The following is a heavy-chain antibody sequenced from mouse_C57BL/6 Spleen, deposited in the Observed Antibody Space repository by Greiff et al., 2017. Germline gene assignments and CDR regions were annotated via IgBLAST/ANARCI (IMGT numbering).Heavy chain of an antibody. CDR3: ARMGYYYGSSHWYFEV. J-gene: IGHJ1*03. Sequence: QVTLKVSGPGILQPSQTLSLTCSFSGFSLSTFGMGVGWIRQPSGKGLEWLAHIWWDDDKYYNPALKSRLTISKDTSKNQVFLKIANVDTADTATYYCARMGYYYGSSHWYFEVWGTGTTVTVSS. CDR2: IWWDDDK. CDR1: GFSLSTFGMG. V-gene: IGHV8-8*01. D-gene: IGHD1-1*01.